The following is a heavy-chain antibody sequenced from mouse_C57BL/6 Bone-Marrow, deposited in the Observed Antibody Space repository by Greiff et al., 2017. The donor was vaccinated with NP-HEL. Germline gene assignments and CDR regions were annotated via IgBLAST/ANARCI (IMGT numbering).Heavy chain of an antibody. J-gene: IGHJ1*03. CDR2: ISNGGGST. Sequence: EVHLVESGGGLVQPGGSLKLSCAASGFTFSDYYMYWVRQTPEKRLEWVAYISNGGGSTYYPDTVKGRFTISRDNAKNTLYLQMSRLKSEDTAMYYCARGMGDYWYFDVWGTGTTVTVSS. V-gene: IGHV5-12*01. D-gene: IGHD2-3*01. CDR3: ARGMGDYWYFDV. CDR1: GFTFSDYY.